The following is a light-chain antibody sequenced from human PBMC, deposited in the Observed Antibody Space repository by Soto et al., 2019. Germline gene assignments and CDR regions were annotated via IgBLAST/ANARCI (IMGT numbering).Light chain of an antibody. Sequence: QSVVTQPRSASGTPGQSVTISCSGSSSNIGRYYVYWYQQLPGTAPKLLIHYNNKRPSGVPDRFSGSKSGNSASLAISGLRSEDEADYYCAAWDDSLIYPVFGGGTKLTVL. CDR2: YNN. J-gene: IGLJ3*02. V-gene: IGLV1-47*02. CDR3: AAWDDSLIYPV. CDR1: SSNIGRYY.